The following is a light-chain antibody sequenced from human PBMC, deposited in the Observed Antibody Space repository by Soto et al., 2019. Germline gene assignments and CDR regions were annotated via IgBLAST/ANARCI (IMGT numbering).Light chain of an antibody. CDR1: SSDIGGYNF. J-gene: IGLJ1*01. V-gene: IGLV2-8*01. CDR3: SSHGGNHTPYV. CDR2: EVT. Sequence: QSALTQPPSASGSPGQSVAISCTGTSSDIGGYNFVSWYQQHPGKAPKLMIYEVTKRPSGVPDRFSGSKSGNTATLIVSGLQAEDEADYYCSSHGGNHTPYVFGTGTKVTVL.